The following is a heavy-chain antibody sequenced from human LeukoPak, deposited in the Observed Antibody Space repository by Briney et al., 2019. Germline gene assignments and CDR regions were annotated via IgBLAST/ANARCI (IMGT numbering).Heavy chain of an antibody. Sequence: SGPTLVNPTQTLTLTCTFSGFSLSTSGMCVSWIRQPPGKALEWLARIDWDDDKYYSTSLKTRLTISKDTSKNQVVLTMTNMDPVDTATYYCARSYDSSGYSMYYFDYWGQGTLVTVSS. V-gene: IGHV2-70*11. J-gene: IGHJ4*02. CDR1: GFSLSTSGMC. CDR2: IDWDDDK. CDR3: ARSYDSSGYSMYYFDY. D-gene: IGHD3-22*01.